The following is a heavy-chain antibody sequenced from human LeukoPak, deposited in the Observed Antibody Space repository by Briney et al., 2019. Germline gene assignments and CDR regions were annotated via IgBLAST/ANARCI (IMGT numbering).Heavy chain of an antibody. CDR2: TYYRSKWYN. D-gene: IGHD5-18*01. CDR1: GDSVSTNSS. CDR3: ARGGQGDGYSADEAFDI. Sequence: SQTLSLTCAISGDSVSTNSSWNWIRQSPSRGLEWLGRTYYRSKWYNDYVVSVKGRINISPDTSKNQFSLQLNSVTPEDTAVYFCARGGQGDGYSADEAFDICGQGTMVTVS. V-gene: IGHV6-1*01. J-gene: IGHJ3*02.